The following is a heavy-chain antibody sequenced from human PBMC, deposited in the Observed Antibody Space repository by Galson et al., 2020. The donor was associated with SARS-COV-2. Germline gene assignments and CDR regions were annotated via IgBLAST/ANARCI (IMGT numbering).Heavy chain of an antibody. D-gene: IGHD3-3*01. J-gene: IGHJ3*02. CDR3: ARRGRRDFWSGYDILDAFNS. V-gene: IGHV4-61*09. CDR2: ISPSGRT. CDR1: GGSISGGSDA. Sequence: SATLSITCAVAGGSISGGSDAWSWIRQPAGKGLEWIGHISPSGRTTYNPSLKSRVTISVDTSKNQFALKLSSVTAADTAVYCCARRGRRDFWSGYDILDAFNSWGQETMVTVSS.